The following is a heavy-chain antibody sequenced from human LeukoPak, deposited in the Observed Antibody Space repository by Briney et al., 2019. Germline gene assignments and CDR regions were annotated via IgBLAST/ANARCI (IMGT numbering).Heavy chain of an antibody. Sequence: GGSLRLSCAASGFTFSNYGMSWVRQAPGKGLEWVSGISGSGGSTYYADSVKGRFTISRDNSKNTLYLQMNSLRAEDTAVYYCARDSRLVGTNFDYWGQGTLVTVSS. CDR2: ISGSGGST. CDR3: ARDSRLVGTNFDY. V-gene: IGHV3-23*01. J-gene: IGHJ4*02. D-gene: IGHD1-26*01. CDR1: GFTFSNYG.